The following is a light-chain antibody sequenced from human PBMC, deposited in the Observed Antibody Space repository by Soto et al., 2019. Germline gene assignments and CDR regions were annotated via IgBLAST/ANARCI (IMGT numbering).Light chain of an antibody. J-gene: IGKJ4*01. CDR1: QSVSSY. CDR3: QQRSNWPLLT. CDR2: DAS. V-gene: IGKV3-11*01. Sequence: EIVLTQSPATLSLSPGERATLSCRASQSVSSYLAWYQQKPGQAPRLLIYDASNRATGIPARFSGSGSGTDFTITISSLEPEEFAVYFCQQRSNWPLLTFGGGTRVEI.